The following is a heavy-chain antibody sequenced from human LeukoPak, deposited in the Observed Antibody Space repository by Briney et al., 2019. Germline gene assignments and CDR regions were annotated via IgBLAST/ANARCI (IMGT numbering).Heavy chain of an antibody. CDR1: GYTLTELS. CDR2: FDPEDGET. D-gene: IGHD5-24*01. V-gene: IGHV1-24*01. J-gene: IGHJ4*02. CDR3: AAAGDGYKGNMPDY. Sequence: ASVKVSFKVSGYTLTELSMHWVRQAPGKGLEWMGGFDPEDGETIYAQKFQGRVTMTEDTSTDTAYMELSSLRSEDTAVYYCAAAGDGYKGNMPDYWGQGTLVTVSS.